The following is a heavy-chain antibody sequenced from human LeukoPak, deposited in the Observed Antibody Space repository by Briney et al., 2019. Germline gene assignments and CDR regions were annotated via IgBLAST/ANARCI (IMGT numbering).Heavy chain of an antibody. CDR2: ISSSGSTK. CDR3: ARDYGSGNYPDAFDI. J-gene: IGHJ3*02. D-gene: IGHD3-10*01. V-gene: IGHV3-11*01. Sequence: GGSLRLSRAASGFIFSDYYMSWIRQAPGKGLEWVSYISSSGSTKYYADSVKGRFTISRDNAKNSLYLQMNSLRAEDTAVYYCARDYGSGNYPDAFDIWGQGTMVTISS. CDR1: GFIFSDYY.